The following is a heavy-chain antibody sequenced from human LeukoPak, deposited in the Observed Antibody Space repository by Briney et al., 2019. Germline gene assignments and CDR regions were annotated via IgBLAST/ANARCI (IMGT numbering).Heavy chain of an antibody. J-gene: IGHJ5*02. CDR3: ARHVRKRGIAAAGTPGWFDP. CDR1: GGSISSSSYY. D-gene: IGHD6-13*01. CDR2: IYYSGST. V-gene: IGHV4-39*07. Sequence: NSSETLSLTCTVSGGSISSSSYYWGWIRQPPGKGLEWIGNIYYSGSTYYNPSLESRVTMSLDTSKNQFSLKLSSVTAADTAVYYCARHVRKRGIAAAGTPGWFDPWGQGTLVTVSS.